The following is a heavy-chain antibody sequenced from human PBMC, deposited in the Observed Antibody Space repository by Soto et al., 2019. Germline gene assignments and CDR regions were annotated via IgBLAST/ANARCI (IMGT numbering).Heavy chain of an antibody. CDR1: GFTFSSYA. D-gene: IGHD6-19*01. CDR3: EKWGSGWYRLEYFDY. CDR2: ISGSGGST. Sequence: GGSLRLSCAASGFTFSSYAMSWVRQAPGKGLEWVSAISGSGGSTYYADSVKGRFTISRDNSKNTLYLQMNSLRAEDTAVYYCEKWGSGWYRLEYFDYWGQGTLVTVSS. J-gene: IGHJ4*02. V-gene: IGHV3-23*01.